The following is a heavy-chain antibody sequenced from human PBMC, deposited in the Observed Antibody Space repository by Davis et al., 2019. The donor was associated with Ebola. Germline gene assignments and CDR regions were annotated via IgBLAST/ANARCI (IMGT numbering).Heavy chain of an antibody. V-gene: IGHV3-11*06. CDR3: ARASSGYCTGGVCYGMAIDY. Sequence: GESLKISCAASGFTFSDYYMSWIRQAPGKGLEWVSYISSSSSYTNYADSVKGRFTISRDNAKNSLYLQMNSLRAEDTAVYYCARASSGYCTGGVCYGMAIDYWGQGTLVTVSS. D-gene: IGHD2-8*02. CDR2: ISSSSSYT. CDR1: GFTFSDYY. J-gene: IGHJ4*02.